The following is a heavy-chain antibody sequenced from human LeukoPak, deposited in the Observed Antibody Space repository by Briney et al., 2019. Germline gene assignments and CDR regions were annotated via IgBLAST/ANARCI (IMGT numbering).Heavy chain of an antibody. J-gene: IGHJ1*01. D-gene: IGHD6-13*01. CDR2: ISSSGSTI. CDR1: GFTFSDYY. Sequence: GGSLRLSCAASGFTFSDYYMSWIRQAPGKGLEWVSYISSSGSTIYYADSVKGRFTISRDNAKNSLYLQMNSLRAEDTAVYYCARDTHSSSWEAEYFQHWGQGTLVTVSS. V-gene: IGHV3-11*04. CDR3: ARDTHSSSWEAEYFQH.